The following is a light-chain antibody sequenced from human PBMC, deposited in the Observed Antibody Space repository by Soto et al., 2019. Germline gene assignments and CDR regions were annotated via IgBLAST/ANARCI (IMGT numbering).Light chain of an antibody. Sequence: QSVLTQPASVSGSPGQSITISCTGTSSDVGNFNLVSWYQQHPDRAPELVIYEVTKRPAGVSNRFSASKSGNTASLTISGLQAEDEADYYCCSYGGSAAYVFGTGTKVTVL. CDR2: EVT. J-gene: IGLJ1*01. CDR3: CSYGGSAAYV. V-gene: IGLV2-23*02. CDR1: SSDVGNFNL.